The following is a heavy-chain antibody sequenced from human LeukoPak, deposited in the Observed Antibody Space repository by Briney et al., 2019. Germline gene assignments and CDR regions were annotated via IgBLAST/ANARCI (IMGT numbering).Heavy chain of an antibody. V-gene: IGHV3-21*01. D-gene: IGHD3-16*01. J-gene: IGHJ4*02. CDR3: ARDLGGVYPYYFDY. Sequence: ETLSLTCTVSGYSISSGYYWGWIRQPPGKGLEWVSSISSSSSYIYYADSVKGRFTISRDNAKNSLYLQMNSLRAEDTAVYYCARDLGGVYPYYFDYWGQGTLVTVSS. CDR1: GYSISSGYY. CDR2: ISSSSSYI.